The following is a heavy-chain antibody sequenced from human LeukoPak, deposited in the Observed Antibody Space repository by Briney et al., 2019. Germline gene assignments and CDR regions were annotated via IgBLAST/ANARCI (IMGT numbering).Heavy chain of an antibody. CDR2: IKQDGSEK. D-gene: IGHD1-26*01. Sequence: PGGSLRLSCAASGITFSRFWMSWVRQAPGKGLEWVANIKQDGSEKYYVDSVRGRFTISRDNAKNSLFLQMNSLRAEDTAVYYCARDTRTFDYWGQGTLVTVSS. J-gene: IGHJ4*02. CDR1: GITFSRFW. CDR3: ARDTRTFDY. V-gene: IGHV3-7*01.